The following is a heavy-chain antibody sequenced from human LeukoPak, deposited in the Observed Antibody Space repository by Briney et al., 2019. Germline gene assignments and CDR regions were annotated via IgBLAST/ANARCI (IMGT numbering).Heavy chain of an antibody. V-gene: IGHV1-2*02. Sequence: ASVKVSCKASGYTFTGYYMHWVRQAPGQGLERMGWINPNSGGTNYAQKFQGRVTMTRDTSISTAYMELSRLRSDDTAVYYCARDKESAVAGTGFDYWGQGTLVTVSS. D-gene: IGHD6-19*01. CDR2: INPNSGGT. CDR1: GYTFTGYY. J-gene: IGHJ4*02. CDR3: ARDKESAVAGTGFDY.